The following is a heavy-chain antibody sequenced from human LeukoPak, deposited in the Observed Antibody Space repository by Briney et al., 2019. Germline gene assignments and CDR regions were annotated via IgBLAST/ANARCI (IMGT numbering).Heavy chain of an antibody. J-gene: IGHJ6*02. CDR2: ISAYNGNT. CDR3: ARGPILRGSYYYYGMDV. CDR1: GYTFTSYG. V-gene: IGHV1-18*01. Sequence: ASVKVSCKASGYTFTSYGISWVRQAPGQGLEWMGWISAYNGNTNYAQKLQGRVTMTTDTSTSTAYMELSSLRSEDTAVYYCARGPILRGSYYYYGMDVWGQGTTVTVSS. D-gene: IGHD3-16*01.